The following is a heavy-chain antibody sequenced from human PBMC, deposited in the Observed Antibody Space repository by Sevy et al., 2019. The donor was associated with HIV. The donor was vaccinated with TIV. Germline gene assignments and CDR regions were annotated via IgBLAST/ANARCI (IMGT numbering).Heavy chain of an antibody. V-gene: IGHV3-23*01. Sequence: GGSLRLSCAASGFTFSSYAMSWVRQAPGKGLEWVSTISSRGCSTYYADSVKGRFTISRDNSKNTLSLLMNSLRAEDTALYYCEKAGVAVAGTFDLFYFDYWGQGTLVTVSS. D-gene: IGHD6-19*01. CDR2: ISSRGCST. J-gene: IGHJ4*02. CDR1: GFTFSSYA. CDR3: EKAGVAVAGTFDLFYFDY.